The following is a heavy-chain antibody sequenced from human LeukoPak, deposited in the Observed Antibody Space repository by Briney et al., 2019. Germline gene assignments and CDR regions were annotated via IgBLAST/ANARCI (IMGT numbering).Heavy chain of an antibody. CDR3: ARPYYYDSRIDP. CDR1: GGPISSGDYY. CDR2: MYYSGST. J-gene: IGHJ5*02. D-gene: IGHD3-22*01. Sequence: PSQTLSLTCTVSGGPISSGDYYWSWIRQPPGKGLEWIAYMYYSGSTYYNPSLKSRVTMSADTSKNQLSLKLSSVTAADTAVYYFARPYYYDSRIDPWGQGIVVTVSS. V-gene: IGHV4-30-4*01.